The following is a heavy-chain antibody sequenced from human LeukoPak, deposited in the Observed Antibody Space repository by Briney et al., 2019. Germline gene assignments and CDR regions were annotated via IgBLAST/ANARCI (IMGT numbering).Heavy chain of an antibody. CDR2: ISSSSSYI. D-gene: IGHD6-19*01. J-gene: IGHJ4*02. CDR3: ARGIAVADPSFDY. V-gene: IGHV3-21*01. CDR1: GFTFSSYS. Sequence: GGSLRLSCAASGFTFSSYSMNWVRQAPGKGLEWVSSISSSSSYIYYADSVKGRFTISRDNAKNSLYLQMNSLRAEDTAVYYCARGIAVADPSFDYWGRGTLVTVSS.